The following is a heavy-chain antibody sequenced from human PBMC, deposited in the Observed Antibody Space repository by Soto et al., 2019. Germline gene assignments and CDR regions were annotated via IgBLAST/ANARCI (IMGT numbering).Heavy chain of an antibody. CDR2: IIPIFGTA. CDR1: RVAFSKFI. D-gene: IGHD6-19*01. Sequence: SVKVSCKASRVAFSKFIVTWVRQAPGLGLEWVGGIIPIFGTANYAQKFQGRVTITADESTSTSYMEVNNLRSEDTAVYYCAKARYSSPMGYYYGMDVWGQGTTVTVSS. V-gene: IGHV1-69*13. J-gene: IGHJ6*02. CDR3: AKARYSSPMGYYYGMDV.